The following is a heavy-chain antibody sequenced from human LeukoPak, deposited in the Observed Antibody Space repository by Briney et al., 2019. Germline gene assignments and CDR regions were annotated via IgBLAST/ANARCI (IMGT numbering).Heavy chain of an antibody. V-gene: IGHV1-69*13. CDR3: ARQLERLDYYYYYMDV. CDR1: GYTFTGYY. Sequence: GASVKVSCKASGYTFTGYYMHWVRQAPGQGLEWMGGIIPIFGTANYAQKFQGRVTITADESTSTAYMELSSLRSEDTAVYYCARQLERLDYYYYYMDVWGKGTTVTVSS. D-gene: IGHD1-1*01. CDR2: IIPIFGTA. J-gene: IGHJ6*03.